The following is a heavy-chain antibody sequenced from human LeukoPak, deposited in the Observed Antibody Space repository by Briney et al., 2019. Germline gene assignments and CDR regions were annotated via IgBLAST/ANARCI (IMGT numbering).Heavy chain of an antibody. V-gene: IGHV3-9*01. CDR3: AKDLDETHYYGMDV. Sequence: GRSLRLSCAASGFTFDDYAVPWVRQAPGQGLESVSGISWYSGSIGYADSVQGRFTISRDNAKNSLYLQMNSLRAEDKALYYCAKDLDETHYYGMDVWGQGTTVTVSS. D-gene: IGHD2-2*03. CDR1: GFTFDDYA. CDR2: ISWYSGSI. J-gene: IGHJ6*02.